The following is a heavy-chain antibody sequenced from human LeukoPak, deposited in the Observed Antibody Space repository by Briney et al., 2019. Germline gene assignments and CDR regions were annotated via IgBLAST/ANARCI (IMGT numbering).Heavy chain of an antibody. V-gene: IGHV3-30*05. CDR3: ARDGVRSSYDY. Sequence: PGGSLRLSCADSGFSFRGYGRHWVRQAPDKRLEWVAMISHDGSNKDYADSVKGRFTISRDNSKNTLNLQMNSLKIEGTAVYYFARDGVRSSYDYWGQGTLVTISS. D-gene: IGHD1-26*01. J-gene: IGHJ4*02. CDR2: ISHDGSNK. CDR1: GFSFRGYG.